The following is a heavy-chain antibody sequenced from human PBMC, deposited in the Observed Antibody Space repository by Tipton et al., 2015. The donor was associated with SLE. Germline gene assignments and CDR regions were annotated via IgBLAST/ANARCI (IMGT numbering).Heavy chain of an antibody. CDR2: INHSGST. CDR1: GGSISSHY. J-gene: IGHJ4*02. D-gene: IGHD3-16*01. CDR3: ARGYFGGLRLLGY. V-gene: IGHV4-34*01. Sequence: LRLSCTVSGGSISSHYWGWIRQPPGKGLEWIGEINHSGSTNYNPSLKSRVTISVDTSKNQFSLKLNSVTAADTAVYYCARGYFGGLRLLGYWGQGTLVTVSS.